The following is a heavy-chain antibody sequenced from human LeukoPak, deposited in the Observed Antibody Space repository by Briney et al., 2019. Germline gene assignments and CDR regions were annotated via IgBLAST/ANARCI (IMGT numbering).Heavy chain of an antibody. CDR1: GFTFSSSA. Sequence: PGGSLRLSCAASGFTFSSSAMHWVRLAPGKGLEWVAVISYDGSNKYYADSVKGRFTISRDNSKNTLYPQMNSLRAEDTAVYYCARDGPLYYYDSSGYYSYWGQGTLVTVSS. V-gene: IGHV3-30-3*01. CDR3: ARDGPLYYYDSSGYYSY. J-gene: IGHJ4*02. CDR2: ISYDGSNK. D-gene: IGHD3-22*01.